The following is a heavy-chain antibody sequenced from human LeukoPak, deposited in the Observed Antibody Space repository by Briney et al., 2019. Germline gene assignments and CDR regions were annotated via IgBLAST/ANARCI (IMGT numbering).Heavy chain of an antibody. Sequence: ASVKVSCKVSGYTLTELSMHWVRQAPGKGLEWMGGFDPEDGETIYAQKFQGRVTMTEDTSTDTAYMELSSLRSEDTAVYYCARDALLWFGEGKNWFDPWGQGTLVTVSS. CDR3: ARDALLWFGEGKNWFDP. D-gene: IGHD3-10*01. CDR2: FDPEDGET. V-gene: IGHV1-24*01. J-gene: IGHJ5*02. CDR1: GYTLTELS.